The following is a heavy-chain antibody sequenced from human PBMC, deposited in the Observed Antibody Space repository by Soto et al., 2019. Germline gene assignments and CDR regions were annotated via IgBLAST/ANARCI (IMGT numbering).Heavy chain of an antibody. V-gene: IGHV5-10-1*01. J-gene: IGHJ6*02. Sequence: GESLKISCKGSGYSFTSYWISWVRQMPGKGLEWMGRIDPSDSYTNYSPSFQGHVTISADKSISTAYLQWSSLKASDTAMYYCARHDNTTFSDYYYGMDVSGPGTTVTVSS. CDR3: ARHDNTTFSDYYYGMDV. CDR2: IDPSDSYT. D-gene: IGHD3-9*01. CDR1: GYSFTSYW.